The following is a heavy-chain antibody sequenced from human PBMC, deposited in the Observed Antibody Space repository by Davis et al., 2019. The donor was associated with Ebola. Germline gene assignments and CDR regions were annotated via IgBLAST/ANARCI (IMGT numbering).Heavy chain of an antibody. J-gene: IGHJ6*02. CDR3: ARECLNYYGRDV. Sequence: GESLKISCAASGFTFSSYSMNWVRQAPGKGLEWVSSISSSSSYIYYADSVKGRFTISRDNAKNSLYLQMNSLRAEDTAVYYCARECLNYYGRDVWGQGTTVTVSS. CDR2: ISSSSSYI. CDR1: GFTFSSYS. V-gene: IGHV3-21*04.